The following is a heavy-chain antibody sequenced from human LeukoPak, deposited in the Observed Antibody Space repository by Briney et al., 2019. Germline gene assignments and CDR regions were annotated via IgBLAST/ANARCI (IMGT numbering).Heavy chain of an antibody. CDR3: AKEIIYYFDY. CDR2: ISGSGGSQ. V-gene: IGHV3-23*01. Sequence: GGSLRLSCAASGFTFTGFAMTWVGPAPGKGMEWVPTISGSGGSQYYAHSVKGRFTISRDNSQNPLYLQMNSLRGEDTAVYYCAKEIIYYFDYWGQGTLVTVSS. D-gene: IGHD2/OR15-2a*01. CDR1: GFTFTGFA. J-gene: IGHJ4*02.